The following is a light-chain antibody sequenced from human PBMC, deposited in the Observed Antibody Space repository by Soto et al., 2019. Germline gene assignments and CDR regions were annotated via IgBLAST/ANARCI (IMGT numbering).Light chain of an antibody. CDR2: DAS. V-gene: IGKV1D-13*01. CDR1: QGISSA. Sequence: AIQLTQPPSSLSASVGDRVTITCRASQGISSALAWYQQKPGKAPKLLIYDASSLESGVPSRFSGSGSGTDFTLTISSLQPEDFATYYCQQFNNYPHTFGQGTRLEIK. CDR3: QQFNNYPHT. J-gene: IGKJ5*01.